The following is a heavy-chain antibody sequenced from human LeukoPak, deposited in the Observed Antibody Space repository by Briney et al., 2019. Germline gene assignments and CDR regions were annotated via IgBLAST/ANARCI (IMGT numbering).Heavy chain of an antibody. CDR1: GGTFSSYA. CDR3: ARVVGLTGYSSSWYSGYYYYMDV. V-gene: IGHV1-69*06. D-gene: IGHD6-13*01. Sequence: SVKVSCKASGGTFSSYAISWVRQAPGQGLEWMGGFVPIFETGHYAQKFQGRVTITADKSTSTAYMELSSLRSEDTAVYYCARVVGLTGYSSSWYSGYYYYMDVWGKGTTVTVSS. J-gene: IGHJ6*03. CDR2: FVPIFETG.